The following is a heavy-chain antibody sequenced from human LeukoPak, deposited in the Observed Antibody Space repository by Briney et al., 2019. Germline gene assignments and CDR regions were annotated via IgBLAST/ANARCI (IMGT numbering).Heavy chain of an antibody. D-gene: IGHD2-2*01. CDR2: INHSGST. Sequence: SESLSLTCAVYGGSFSGYYWSWIRQPPGKGLEWIGEINHSGSTNYNPSLKSRVTISVDTSKNQFSLKLSSVTAADTAVYYCGRVRGYCSSTSCYPYYYYYYMDVWGKGTTVTVSS. CDR1: GGSFSGYY. V-gene: IGHV4-34*01. J-gene: IGHJ6*03. CDR3: GRVRGYCSSTSCYPYYYYYYMDV.